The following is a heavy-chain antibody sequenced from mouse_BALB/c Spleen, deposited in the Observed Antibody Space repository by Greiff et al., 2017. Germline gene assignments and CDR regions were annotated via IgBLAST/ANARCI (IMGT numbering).Heavy chain of an antibody. CDR3: ARALTGTDYAMDY. CDR1: GFTFSSYG. Sequence: EVKLMESGGDLVKPGGSLKLSCAASGFTFSSYGMSWVRQTPDKRLEWVATISSGGSYTYYPDSVKGRFTISRDNAKNTLYLQMSSLKSEDTAMYYCARALTGTDYAMDYWGQGTSVTVSS. J-gene: IGHJ4*01. V-gene: IGHV5-6*01. D-gene: IGHD4-1*01. CDR2: ISSGGSYT.